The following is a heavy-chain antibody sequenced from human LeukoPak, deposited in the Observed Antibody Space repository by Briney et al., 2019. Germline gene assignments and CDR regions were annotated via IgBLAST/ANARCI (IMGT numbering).Heavy chain of an antibody. D-gene: IGHD4-17*01. CDR3: ARHYGDYLSEEN. V-gene: IGHV4-61*02. J-gene: IGHJ4*02. CDR2: IYTSGST. Sequence: TASQTLSLTCTVSGGSISSGSYYWSWIRQPAGKGLEWIGRIYTSGSTNYNPSLKSRVTISVDTSKNQFSLKLSSVTAADTAVYYCARHYGDYLSEENWGQGTLVTVSS. CDR1: GGSISSGSYY.